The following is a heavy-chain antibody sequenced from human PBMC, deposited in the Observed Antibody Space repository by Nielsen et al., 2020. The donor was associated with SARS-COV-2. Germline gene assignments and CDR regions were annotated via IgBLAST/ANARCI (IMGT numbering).Heavy chain of an antibody. CDR3: AKARDFWSGYHYYYYGMDV. J-gene: IGHJ6*02. CDR1: GFTFSSYA. CDR2: IYSGSSST. Sequence: GESLKISCAASGFTFSSYAMSWVRQAPGKGLEWVSVIYSGSSSTYYADSVKGRFTISRDNSKNTLYLQMNSLRAEDTAVYYCAKARDFWSGYHYYYYGMDVWGQGTTVTVSS. V-gene: IGHV3-23*03. D-gene: IGHD3-3*01.